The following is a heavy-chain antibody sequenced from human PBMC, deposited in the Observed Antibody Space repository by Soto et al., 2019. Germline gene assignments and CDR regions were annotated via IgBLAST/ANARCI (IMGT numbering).Heavy chain of an antibody. J-gene: IGHJ1*01. V-gene: IGHV3-23*01. CDR2: ISRSGGST. Sequence: EVQLLESGGGLVQPGGSLRLCCAASGFTFSSYAMSWVRQAPGKGLEWVSAISRSGGSTYYADSVKGRFTISRDNSKNTLYLQRNSLRAEDTAVYYCAKDQADYDYIWGSYRQIEYFQHWGQGTLVTVSS. CDR3: AKDQADYDYIWGSYRQIEYFQH. CDR1: GFTFSSYA. D-gene: IGHD3-16*02.